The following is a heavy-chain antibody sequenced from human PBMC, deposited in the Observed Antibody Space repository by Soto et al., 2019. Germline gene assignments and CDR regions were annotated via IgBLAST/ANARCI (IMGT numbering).Heavy chain of an antibody. CDR2: ISVSDGGT. Sequence: EEQLLESGGGLIQPGGSLRLACAASGFTFSSYAMTWVRQAPGKGLEWVSSISVSDGGTYYADSVKGRLTISRDNSKNTLFLQMNSLRVEDTAVYYCVKDDRILGRRYFDLWSRGTLVTVSS. CDR3: VKDDRILGRRYFDL. V-gene: IGHV3-23*01. D-gene: IGHD2-15*01. J-gene: IGHJ2*01. CDR1: GFTFSSYA.